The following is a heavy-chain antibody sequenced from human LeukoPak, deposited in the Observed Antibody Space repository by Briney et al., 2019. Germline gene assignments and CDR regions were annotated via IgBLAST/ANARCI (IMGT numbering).Heavy chain of an antibody. J-gene: IGHJ3*02. CDR1: GYTLTELS. CDR2: FDPEDGET. CDR3: ATNRQIMILGVVIMPAFDI. Sequence: AASVKVSCKVSGYTLTELSMHWVRQAPGKGLEWMGGFDPEDGETIYAQKFRGRVTMTEDTSTDSAYMELSSLRSEDTAVYYCATNRQIMILGVVIMPAFDIWGQGTMVTVSS. D-gene: IGHD3-3*01. V-gene: IGHV1-24*01.